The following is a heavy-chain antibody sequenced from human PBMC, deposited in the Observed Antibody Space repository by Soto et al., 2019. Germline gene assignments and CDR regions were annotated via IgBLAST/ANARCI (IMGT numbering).Heavy chain of an antibody. D-gene: IGHD3-22*01. CDR2: LIPIFGTA. V-gene: IGHV1-69*01. CDR3: ARTNHYHSSGYNY. CDR1: GGTFSSYA. J-gene: IGHJ4*02. Sequence: QVQLVQSGAEVKKPGSSVKVSCKASGGTFSSYAISWVRQAPGQGLEWMGGLIPIFGTANYAQKFQGRGTIPADEFTSRAYRELSSLRSEDTAVYYCARTNHYHSSGYNYWGQGTLVTVSS.